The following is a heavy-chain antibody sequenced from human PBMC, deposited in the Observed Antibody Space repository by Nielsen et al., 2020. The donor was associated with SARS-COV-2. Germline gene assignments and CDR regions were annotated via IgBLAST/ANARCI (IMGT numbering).Heavy chain of an antibody. V-gene: IGHV3-74*01. CDR2: INSDGSTT. CDR1: GFPFDRYW. J-gene: IGHJ4*02. D-gene: IGHD5-24*01. CDR3: AKGMAPADY. Sequence: GESLKISCAASGFPFDRYWMHWVRQAPGKGLVWVARINSDGSTTRYADSVKGRFTISRDNAKNSLYLQMNSLRAEDTALYYCAKGMAPADYWGQGTLVTVSS.